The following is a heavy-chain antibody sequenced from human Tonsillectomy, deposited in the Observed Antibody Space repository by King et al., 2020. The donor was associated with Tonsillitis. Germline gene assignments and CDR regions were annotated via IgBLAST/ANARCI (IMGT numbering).Heavy chain of an antibody. V-gene: IGHV3-21*01. CDR1: GFSFSDHD. CDR2: INSNSKYI. J-gene: IGHJ3*01. CDR3: ARDKGAGYYDSGRGAFDV. D-gene: IGHD3-22*01. Sequence: EVQLVESGGGLVKPGGSLRLSCATSGFSFSDHDMKWVRQAPGKGLEWVSSINSNSKYIQYADSVKGRFTNSRDNAKSSLYLQMNSLGAEETAVYYCARDKGAGYYDSGRGAFDVWGQGTTVTVSS.